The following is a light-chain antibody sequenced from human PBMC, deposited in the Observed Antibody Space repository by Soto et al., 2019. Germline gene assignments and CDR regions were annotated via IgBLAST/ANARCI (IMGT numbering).Light chain of an antibody. Sequence: DIQLTQSPPTLSASVGDRVTITCRASQSIRYYLAWYQQMPGKAPKLLIYDASSLQSGGPSRFSGSGSGTEFTLTISSLQPDDFATYFCQQYDNLPYTFGQGTKLEIK. J-gene: IGKJ2*01. CDR2: DAS. CDR1: QSIRYY. CDR3: QQYDNLPYT. V-gene: IGKV1-5*01.